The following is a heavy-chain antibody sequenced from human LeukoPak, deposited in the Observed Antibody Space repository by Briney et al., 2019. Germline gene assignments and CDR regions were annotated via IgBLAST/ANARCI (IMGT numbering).Heavy chain of an antibody. V-gene: IGHV3-48*01. D-gene: IGHD1-14*01. CDR1: GFTFSSYS. Sequence: PGGSLRLSCAASGFTFSSYSMNWVRQAPGKGLEWVSYISSSSSTIYYADSVKGRFTISRDNSKNTLYLQMNSLRAEDTAVYYCARLPVDAFDIWGQGTMVTVSS. CDR3: ARLPVDAFDI. CDR2: ISSSSSTI. J-gene: IGHJ3*02.